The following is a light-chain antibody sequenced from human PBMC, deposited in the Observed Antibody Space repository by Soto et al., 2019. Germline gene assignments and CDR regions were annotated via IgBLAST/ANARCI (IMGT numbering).Light chain of an antibody. CDR3: SSYAGSKPFV. J-gene: IGLJ1*01. CDR2: EVS. Sequence: QSALTQPPSASGSPGQSVTISCTGTSSDVGGYNYVSWYQQHPGKAPQLMIYEVSKRPSGVPDRFSGSKSGNTASLTVSGLQAEDEADYYCSSYAGSKPFVFGTGTKLTVL. V-gene: IGLV2-8*01. CDR1: SSDVGGYNY.